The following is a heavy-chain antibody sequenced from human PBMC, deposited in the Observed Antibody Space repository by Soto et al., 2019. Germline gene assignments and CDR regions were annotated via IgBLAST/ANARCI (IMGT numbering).Heavy chain of an antibody. CDR1: GGSISNYY. V-gene: IGHV4-59*01. CDR2: IFYIGTT. CDR3: VRGGGGYGNGTIDY. D-gene: IGHD5-18*01. J-gene: IGHJ4*02. Sequence: QVQLQESGPGLVKPSETLSLTCTVSGGSISNYYWSWVRQSPGKGLEWIGYIFYIGTTNYNPSPKSRVTISLDTSKNQFSLKLRSVTAADTAVYYCVRGGGGYGNGTIDYWGQGTLVTVSS.